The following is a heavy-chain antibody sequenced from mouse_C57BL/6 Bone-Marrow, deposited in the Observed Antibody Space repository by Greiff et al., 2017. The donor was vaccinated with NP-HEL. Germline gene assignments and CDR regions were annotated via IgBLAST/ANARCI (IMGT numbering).Heavy chain of an antibody. CDR3: STAEDYYGVDY. Sequence: VQLQQSGAELVRPGASVKLSCTASGFNIKDDYMHWVKQRPEQGLEWIGWIDPENGDTEYASKFQGKATITADTSSNTAYLQLSSLTSEDTAVYYCSTAEDYYGVDYWGQGTTLTVSS. J-gene: IGHJ2*01. D-gene: IGHD2-1*01. CDR2: IDPENGDT. V-gene: IGHV14-4*01. CDR1: GFNIKDDY.